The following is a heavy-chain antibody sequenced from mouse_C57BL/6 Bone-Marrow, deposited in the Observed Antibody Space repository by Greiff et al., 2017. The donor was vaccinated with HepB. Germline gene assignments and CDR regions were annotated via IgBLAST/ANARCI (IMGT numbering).Heavy chain of an antibody. Sequence: QVQLQQPGAELVKPGASVKMSCKASGYTFTSYWITWVKQRPGQGLEWIGDIYPGSGSTNYNEKFKSKATLTVDTSSSTAYMQLSSLTSEDSAVYYCARGLYGSSYYWYFDVWGTGTTVTVSS. J-gene: IGHJ1*03. CDR1: GYTFTSYW. CDR3: ARGLYGSSYYWYFDV. CDR2: IYPGSGST. V-gene: IGHV1-55*01. D-gene: IGHD1-1*01.